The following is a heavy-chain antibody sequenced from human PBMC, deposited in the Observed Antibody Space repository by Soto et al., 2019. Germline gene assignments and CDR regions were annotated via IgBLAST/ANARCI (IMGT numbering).Heavy chain of an antibody. D-gene: IGHD6-6*01. V-gene: IGHV1-18*01. CDR3: AFGVDLIAARDAFDI. CDR2: ISAYNGNT. Sequence: ASVKVSCKASGYTFTSYGISWVRQAPGQGLEWMGWISAYNGNTNYAQKLQGRVTMTTDTSTSTAYMELRSLRSDDTAVYYCAFGVDLIAARDAFDIWGQGTMVTVSS. CDR1: GYTFTSYG. J-gene: IGHJ3*02.